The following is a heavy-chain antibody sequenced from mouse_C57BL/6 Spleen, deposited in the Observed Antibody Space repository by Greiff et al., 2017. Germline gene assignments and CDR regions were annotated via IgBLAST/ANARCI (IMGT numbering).Heavy chain of an antibody. CDR2: IDPETGGT. J-gene: IGHJ1*03. Sequence: QVQLQQSGAELVRPGASVTLSCKASGYTFTDYEMHWVKQTPVPGLEWIGAIDPETGGTAYNQKFKGKAILTADKSSSTAYRELRSLTSEDSAVYYCTGSVYYSSYFDVWGTGTTVTVSS. CDR1: GYTFTDYE. CDR3: TGSVYYSSYFDV. V-gene: IGHV1-15*01. D-gene: IGHD2-12*01.